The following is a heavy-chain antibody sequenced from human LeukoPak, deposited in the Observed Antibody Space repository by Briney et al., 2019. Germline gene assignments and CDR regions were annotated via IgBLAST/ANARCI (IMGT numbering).Heavy chain of an antibody. J-gene: IGHJ4*02. D-gene: IGHD4-17*01. CDR2: ISYDGSNK. CDR3: ARGKHDYGDIGDYFDY. CDR1: GFTFSSYA. Sequence: PGRSLRLSCAASGFTFSSYAMHWVRQAPGKGLGWVAVISYDGSNKYYADSVKGRFTISRDNSKNTLYLQMNSLRAEDTAVYYCARGKHDYGDIGDYFDYWGQGTLVTVSS. V-gene: IGHV3-30*04.